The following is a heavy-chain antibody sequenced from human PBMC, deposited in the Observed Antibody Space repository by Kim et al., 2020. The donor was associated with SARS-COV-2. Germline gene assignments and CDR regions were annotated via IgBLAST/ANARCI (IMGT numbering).Heavy chain of an antibody. V-gene: IGHV1-24*01. Sequence: ASVKVSCKVSGYTLTELSMHWVRQAPGKGLEWMGGFDPEDGETIYAQKFQDRVTMTEDTSTDTAYMELSSLRSEDMAVYYCATNYALYDSSGYYLGYWGQGTLVTVSS. CDR1: GYTLTELS. J-gene: IGHJ4*02. D-gene: IGHD3-22*01. CDR2: FDPEDGET. CDR3: ATNYALYDSSGYYLGY.